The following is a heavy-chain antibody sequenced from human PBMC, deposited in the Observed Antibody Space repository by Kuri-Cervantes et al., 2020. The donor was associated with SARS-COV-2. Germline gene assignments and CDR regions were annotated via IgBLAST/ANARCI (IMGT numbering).Heavy chain of an antibody. V-gene: IGHV3-11*06. CDR1: GFSFSDYY. CDR2: ISSSTTYT. D-gene: IGHD2-15*01. J-gene: IGHJ6*03. CDR3: ARGGLCSGGSCYHYSYYMDV. Sequence: LSLTCAASGFSFSDYYMIWIRQAPGKGLEWVSYISSSTTYTSHADSVKGRFTISRDNAKNSLYLHMDSLRAEDSAVYSCARGGLCSGGSCYHYSYYMDVWGKGTTVTVSS.